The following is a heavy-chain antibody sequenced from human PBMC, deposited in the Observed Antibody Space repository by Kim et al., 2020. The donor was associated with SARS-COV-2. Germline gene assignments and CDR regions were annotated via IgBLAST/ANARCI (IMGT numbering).Heavy chain of an antibody. CDR3: ARDRRYCSGGICYSGWFDP. CDR1: GDSVSSNSAA. V-gene: IGHV6-1*01. J-gene: IGHJ5*02. CDR2: TYYRSKWYN. Sequence: SQTLSLTCAISGDSVSSNSAAWNWIRQSPSRGLEWLGRTYYRSKWYNDYAVSVKSRITINPDTSKNQFSLQLNSVTPKDTAVYYCARDRRYCSGGICYSGWFDPWGQGTLVTVSS. D-gene: IGHD2-15*01.